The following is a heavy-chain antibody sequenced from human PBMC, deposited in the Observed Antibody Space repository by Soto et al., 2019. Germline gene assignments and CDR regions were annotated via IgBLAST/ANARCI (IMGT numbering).Heavy chain of an antibody. CDR1: GGSISSYY. V-gene: IGHV4-59*01. J-gene: IGHJ5*02. CDR3: ARGPRAIVVVPGDWFDP. CDR2: IYYSGST. D-gene: IGHD2-2*01. Sequence: SETLSLTCTVSGGSISSYYWSWIRQPPGEGLEWIGYIYYSGSTNYNPSLQSRVTISVDTSKNQFSLKLSSVTAADTAVYYCARGPRAIVVVPGDWFDPWGQGTLVTVSS.